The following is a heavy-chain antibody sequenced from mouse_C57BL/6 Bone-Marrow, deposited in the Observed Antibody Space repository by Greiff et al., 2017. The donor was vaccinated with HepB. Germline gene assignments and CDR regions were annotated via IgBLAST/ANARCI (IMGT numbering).Heavy chain of an antibody. D-gene: IGHD1-1*01. CDR1: GYTFTSYG. Sequence: VQRVESGAELARPGASVKLSCKASGYTFTSYGISWVKQRTGQGLEWIGEIYPRSGNTYYNEKFKGKATLTADKSSSTAYMELRSLTSEDSAVYFCARIYYGSPWFAYWGQGTLVTVSA. J-gene: IGHJ3*01. V-gene: IGHV1-81*01. CDR2: IYPRSGNT. CDR3: ARIYYGSPWFAY.